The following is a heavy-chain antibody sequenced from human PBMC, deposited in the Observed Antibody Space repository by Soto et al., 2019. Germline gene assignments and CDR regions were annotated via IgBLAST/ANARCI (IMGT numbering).Heavy chain of an antibody. J-gene: IGHJ4*02. CDR2: INHSGST. V-gene: IGHV4-34*01. D-gene: IGHD3-9*01. Sequence: PSETLSLTCAVYGGSVSGYYWSWIRQPPGKGLEWIGEINHSGSTNYNPSLKSRVTISIDTSKNQFSLKLSSVTAADTAVYYCARTYYDILNGYYNYFDYWGQGTLVTVSS. CDR3: ARTYYDILNGYYNYFDY. CDR1: GGSVSGYY.